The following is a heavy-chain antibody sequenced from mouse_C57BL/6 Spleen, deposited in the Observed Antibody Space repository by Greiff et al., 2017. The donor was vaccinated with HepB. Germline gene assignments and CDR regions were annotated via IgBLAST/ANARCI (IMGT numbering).Heavy chain of an antibody. CDR3: ARCYYYGSSPNYYAMDY. J-gene: IGHJ4*01. D-gene: IGHD1-1*01. V-gene: IGHV1-85*01. Sequence: VKLVESGPELVKPGASVKLSCKASGYTFTSYDINWVKQRPGQGLEWIGWIYPRDGSTKYNEKFKGKATLTVDTSSSTAYMELHSLTSEDSAVYFCARCYYYGSSPNYYAMDYWGQGTSVTVSS. CDR2: IYPRDGST. CDR1: GYTFTSYD.